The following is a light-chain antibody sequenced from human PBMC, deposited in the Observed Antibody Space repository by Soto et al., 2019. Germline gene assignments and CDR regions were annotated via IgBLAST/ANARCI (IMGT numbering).Light chain of an antibody. CDR2: GAS. V-gene: IGKV1-39*01. Sequence: DIQMTQSPSSLSASVGDRVIITCRASQSISNYLNWYRQKPGRATKVLISGASALQSGVPSRFSGSGSGTDFTLTISSLQPEDFATYYCQQSYSIPPLSFGGGTKVEIK. J-gene: IGKJ4*01. CDR3: QQSYSIPPLS. CDR1: QSISNY.